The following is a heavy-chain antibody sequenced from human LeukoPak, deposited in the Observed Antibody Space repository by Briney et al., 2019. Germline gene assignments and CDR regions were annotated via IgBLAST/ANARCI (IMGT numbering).Heavy chain of an antibody. CDR3: ARSTRENWFDP. V-gene: IGHV3-30*03. Sequence: PGGSLRLSCAASGFTFSTYGMHWVRQAPGKGLEWVAVISYDGSNKYYADSVKGRFTISRDNSKNTLYLQMNSLRAEDTAVYYCARSTRENWFDPWGQGTLVTVSS. J-gene: IGHJ5*02. CDR2: ISYDGSNK. D-gene: IGHD1-26*01. CDR1: GFTFSTYG.